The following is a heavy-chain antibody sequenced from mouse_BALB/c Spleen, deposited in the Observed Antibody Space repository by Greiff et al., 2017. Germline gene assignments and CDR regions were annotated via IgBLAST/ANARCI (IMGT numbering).Heavy chain of an antibody. J-gene: IGHJ3*01. D-gene: IGHD2-14*01. CDR2: IDPANGNT. V-gene: IGHV14-3*02. Sequence: VQLQQSGAELVKPGASVKLSCTASGFNIKDTYMHWVKQRPEQGLEWIGRIDPANGNTKYDPKFQGKATITADTSSNTAYLQLSSLTSEDTAVYYCARGDYRYDGFAYWGQGTLVTVSA. CDR3: ARGDYRYDGFAY. CDR1: GFNIKDTY.